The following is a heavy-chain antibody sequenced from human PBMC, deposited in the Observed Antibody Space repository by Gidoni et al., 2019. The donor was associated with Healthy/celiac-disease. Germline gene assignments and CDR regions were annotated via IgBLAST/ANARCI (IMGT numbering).Heavy chain of an antibody. CDR2: SSWNRGSI. CDR1: GFTFDDYA. CDR3: AKDHYSSSWGGGFDY. J-gene: IGHJ4*02. D-gene: IGHD6-13*01. Sequence: EVQLVESGGGLVQPGRSLRLSCAASGFTFDDYAMHWVRQAPGPGLDWVSSSSWNRGSIGYADSVKGRFTISRDNAKDSLYLQMNILRAEDTALYYCAKDHYSSSWGGGFDYWGQGTLVTVSS. V-gene: IGHV3-9*01.